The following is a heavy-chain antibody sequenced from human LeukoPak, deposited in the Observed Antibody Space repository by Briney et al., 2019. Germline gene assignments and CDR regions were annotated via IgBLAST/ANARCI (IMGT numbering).Heavy chain of an antibody. CDR1: GFTFSTYW. J-gene: IGHJ4*02. CDR3: ARDLDWILFDY. D-gene: IGHD3-9*01. Sequence: GGSLRLSCAASGFTFSTYWMHWVRQAPGKGLVWVSRIRPEGTTTAYADSAKGRFTISRDNAKNTLFLQMNSLSAEDTAVYYCARDLDWILFDYWGQGTLVTVSS. V-gene: IGHV3-74*03. CDR2: IRPEGTTT.